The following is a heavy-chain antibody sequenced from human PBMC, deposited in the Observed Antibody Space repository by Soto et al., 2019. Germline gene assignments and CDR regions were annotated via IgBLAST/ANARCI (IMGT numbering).Heavy chain of an antibody. V-gene: IGHV1-18*01. D-gene: IGHD2-2*01. Sequence: ASVKVSCKASGYTFTSYGISWERQAPGQGLEWMGWISAYNGNTNYAQKLQGRVTMTTDTSTRPAYMELRRLRAEDTGVYYWARYQSRACRDSFDIWGQGTLVTVSS. CDR2: ISAYNGNT. CDR3: ARYQSRACRDSFDI. CDR1: GYTFTSYG. J-gene: IGHJ3*02.